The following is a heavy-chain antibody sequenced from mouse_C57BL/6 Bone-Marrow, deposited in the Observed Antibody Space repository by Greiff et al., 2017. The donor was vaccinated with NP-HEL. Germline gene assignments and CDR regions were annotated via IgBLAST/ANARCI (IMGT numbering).Heavy chain of an antibody. CDR3: AKGRLYWYFDV. CDR1: GYSITSGYY. Sequence: EVKLQESGPGLVKPSQSLSLTCPVTGYSITSGYYWNWIRQFSGNKLEWMGYISYDGSNNYNPSLTNRISITRDTSKNQFFLKLNSVTTEDTATYYCAKGRLYWYFDVWGTGTTVTVSS. V-gene: IGHV3-6*01. CDR2: ISYDGSN. J-gene: IGHJ1*03.